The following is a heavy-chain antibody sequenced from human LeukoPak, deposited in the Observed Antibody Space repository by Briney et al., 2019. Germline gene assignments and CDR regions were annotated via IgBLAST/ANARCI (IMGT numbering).Heavy chain of an antibody. CDR3: ARDRCSSTSCYLAYYYYGMAV. CDR1: GGSISSGDYY. Sequence: PSQTLSLTCTVSGGSISSGDYYWRWIRQPPGKGLEWIVYIYYSGSTYYNPSLKSRVTISVYTSKNQFSLKLSSVTAADTAVYYCARDRCSSTSCYLAYYYYGMAVWGQGTTVTVSS. D-gene: IGHD2-2*01. J-gene: IGHJ6*02. V-gene: IGHV4-30-4*01. CDR2: IYYSGST.